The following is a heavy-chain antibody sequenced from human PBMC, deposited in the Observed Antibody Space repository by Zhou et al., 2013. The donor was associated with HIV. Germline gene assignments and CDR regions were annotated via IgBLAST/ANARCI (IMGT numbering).Heavy chain of an antibody. Sequence: QVQLQQWGAGLLKSSETLSLTCAVYGGSFSGYYWTWIRQPPGKGLEWIGEINHSGSTNYNPSLKSRVTISVDTSKNQFSLEMKSVTAADTAMYYCARPRPRWPAFDIWGQGTMVTVSS. CDR1: GGSFSGYY. J-gene: IGHJ3*02. V-gene: IGHV4-34*01. D-gene: IGHD2-15*01. CDR2: INHSGST. CDR3: ARPRPRWPAFDI.